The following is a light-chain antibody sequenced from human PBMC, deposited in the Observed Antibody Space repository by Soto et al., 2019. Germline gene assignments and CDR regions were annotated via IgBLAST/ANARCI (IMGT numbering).Light chain of an antibody. CDR3: QQYNSYPWT. CDR1: ESISSW. V-gene: IGKV1-5*01. Sequence: DIQMTQSPSTLSASAGDSVTITCRASESISSWLAWYRQKPGKAPNLLIYAASTLQSGVSSRITGSGSGTEFTLTISSLQPDDFATYYCQQYNSYPWTFGQGTTVDVK. CDR2: AAS. J-gene: IGKJ1*01.